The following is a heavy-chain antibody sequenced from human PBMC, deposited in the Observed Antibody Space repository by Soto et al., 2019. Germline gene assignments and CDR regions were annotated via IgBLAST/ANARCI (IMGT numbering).Heavy chain of an antibody. Sequence: QVQLQESGPGLVKPSQTLSLTCTVSGGSISSDGSYWSWIRQHPGKGLGFIGYILYSGTTYYNPSLKSRVTISVDTSKNQFSLKLSSVTAADTAVYYCARDPAAMGPDRYFDLWGRGTLVTVSS. D-gene: IGHD5-18*01. CDR3: ARDPAAMGPDRYFDL. V-gene: IGHV4-31*03. CDR1: GGSISSDGSY. J-gene: IGHJ2*01. CDR2: ILYSGTT.